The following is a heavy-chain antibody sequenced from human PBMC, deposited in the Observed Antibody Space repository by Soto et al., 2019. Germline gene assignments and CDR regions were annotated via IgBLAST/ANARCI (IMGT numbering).Heavy chain of an antibody. CDR1: GGFISSGGYY. D-gene: IGHD2-2*01. CDR2: IFYSGST. V-gene: IGHV4-31*03. J-gene: IGHJ6*02. Sequence: KASETLSLTCTVSGGFISSGGYYWSWIRQYPGKGLEWIGYIFYSGSTYYNPSLKGRVTISLDTSKNQFSLNLSSVTAADTAVYYCARVLKIVVVPAGMDVWGQGTTVTVSS. CDR3: ARVLKIVVVPAGMDV.